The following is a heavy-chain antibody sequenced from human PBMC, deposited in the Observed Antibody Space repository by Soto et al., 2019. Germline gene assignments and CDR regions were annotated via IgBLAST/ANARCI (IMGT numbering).Heavy chain of an antibody. CDR3: ASITYYYDSSGPKGMDV. V-gene: IGHV4-31*03. Sequence: SETLSLTCTVSGGSISSGGYYWSWIRQHPGKGLEWIGYIYYSGSTYYNPSLKSRVTISVDTSKNQFSLKLSSVTAADTAVYYCASITYYYDSSGPKGMDVWGQGTTVTVSS. J-gene: IGHJ6*02. CDR2: IYYSGST. CDR1: GGSISSGGYY. D-gene: IGHD3-22*01.